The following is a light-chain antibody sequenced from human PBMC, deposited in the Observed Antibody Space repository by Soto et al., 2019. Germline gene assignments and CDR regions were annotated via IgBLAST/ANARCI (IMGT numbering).Light chain of an antibody. Sequence: QLVLTQPPSVSGAPGQRVTISCTGSSSTIGAGYDVHWYQQIPGTTPKLLIYGNNNRPSGIPDRFSGFKSGTSASLAITGLQAEDEADYYCQSYDSSLSGYWVFGGGTKLTVL. CDR3: QSYDSSLSGYWV. CDR1: SSTIGAGYD. CDR2: GNN. J-gene: IGLJ3*02. V-gene: IGLV1-40*01.